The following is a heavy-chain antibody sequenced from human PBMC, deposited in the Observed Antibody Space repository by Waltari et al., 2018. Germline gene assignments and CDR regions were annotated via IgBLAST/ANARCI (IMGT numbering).Heavy chain of an antibody. CDR1: GMTFSNYW. Sequence: VQLVESGGGSVQPGGSLRLSCAASGMTFSNYWMNWVRQAPGKGREWVANIKQDGSEKNYVDSVEGRFSISRDNAQNSLYLQMNSLRAEDTAIYYCVTGLTTVTAKDYFDHWGQGALVTVS. J-gene: IGHJ4*02. CDR2: IKQDGSEK. D-gene: IGHD4-17*01. CDR3: VTGLTTVTAKDYFDH. V-gene: IGHV3-7*01.